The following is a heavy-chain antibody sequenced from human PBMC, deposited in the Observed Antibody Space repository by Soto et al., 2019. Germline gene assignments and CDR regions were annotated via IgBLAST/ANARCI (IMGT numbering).Heavy chain of an antibody. J-gene: IGHJ5*02. CDR1: GGSISSGGYY. CDR2: IYSSGSS. D-gene: IGHD2-2*01. V-gene: IGHV4-31*03. CDR3: ARQGTTSSVGFDP. Sequence: PSETLSLTCTVSGGSISSGGYYWSWIRQHPGKGLEWIGYIYSSGSSYNNPSLKSRVTISVDTSKNQFSLKLSSVTAADTAVYYCARQGTTSSVGFDPWGQGTLVTVSS.